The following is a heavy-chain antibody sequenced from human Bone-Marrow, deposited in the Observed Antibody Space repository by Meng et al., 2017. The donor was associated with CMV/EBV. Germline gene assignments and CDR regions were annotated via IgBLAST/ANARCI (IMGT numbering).Heavy chain of an antibody. D-gene: IGHD6-13*01. CDR3: AKASSSWSAPLGYYFDD. V-gene: IGHV3-9*01. CDR1: GFTFSTYA. J-gene: IGHJ4*02. CDR2: ISWNSGSI. Sequence: GGSLRLSCAASGFTFSTYAMTWVRLAPGKGLEWVSSISWNSGSIGYADSVKGRFTISRDNAKNSLYLQMISLRAEDTALYYCAKASSSWSAPLGYYFDDWGQGTLVTFSS.